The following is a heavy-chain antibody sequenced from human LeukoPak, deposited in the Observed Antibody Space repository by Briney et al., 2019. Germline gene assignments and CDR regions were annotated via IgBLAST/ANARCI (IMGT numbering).Heavy chain of an antibody. Sequence: SETLSLTRTVSGGSISSSGYYWGWIRQPPGKGLEWIASIYYSGSTYYNPSLKSRVTISVDMSKNQLSLKLSSLTAADTAVYYCARHEYSGSYYGLSWFDPWGQGTLVTVSS. CDR3: ARHEYSGSYYGLSWFDP. V-gene: IGHV4-39*01. J-gene: IGHJ5*02. D-gene: IGHD1-26*01. CDR1: GGSISSSGYY. CDR2: IYYSGST.